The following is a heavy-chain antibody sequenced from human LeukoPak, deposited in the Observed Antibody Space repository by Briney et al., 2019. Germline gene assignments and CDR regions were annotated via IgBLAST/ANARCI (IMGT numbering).Heavy chain of an antibody. D-gene: IGHD6-13*01. J-gene: IGHJ3*02. CDR1: GFTFSSYG. CDR3: ARASSWSLTDAFDI. CDR2: ISYDGSNK. V-gene: IGHV3-30*03. Sequence: GGSLRLSCAASGFTFSSYGMHWVRQAPGKGLEWVAVISYDGSNKYYADSVKGRFTISRDNSKNTLYLQMNSLRAEDTAVYYCARASSWSLTDAFDIWGQGTMVTVSS.